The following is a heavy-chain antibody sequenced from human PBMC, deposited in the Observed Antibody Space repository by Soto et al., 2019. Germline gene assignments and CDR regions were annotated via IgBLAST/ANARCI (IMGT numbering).Heavy chain of an antibody. V-gene: IGHV3-23*01. D-gene: IGHD6-19*01. Sequence: PGGSLRLSCAASGFTFSSYAMSWVRQAPGKGLEWVSAISGSGGSTYYADSVKGRFTISRDNSKNTLYLQMNSLRAEDTAVYYCAKDGVKGAVAGSKFDYWGQGTLVTVSS. J-gene: IGHJ4*02. CDR1: GFTFSSYA. CDR2: ISGSGGST. CDR3: AKDGVKGAVAGSKFDY.